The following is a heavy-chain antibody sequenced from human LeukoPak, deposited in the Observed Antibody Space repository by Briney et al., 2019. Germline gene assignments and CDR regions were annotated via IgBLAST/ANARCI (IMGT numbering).Heavy chain of an antibody. CDR3: ARAGSHWHYVY. V-gene: IGHV3-7*01. Sequence: GGSLRLSCAASGFTFSGFSMSWARQSPTKGLEWVANIKQDGSERYYVDSVKGRFTISRDNAKNSLSLQMNNLRVEDTAVYYCARAGSHWHYVYWGQGTVVTVSS. J-gene: IGHJ4*02. D-gene: IGHD3-10*01. CDR2: IKQDGSER. CDR1: GFTFSGFS.